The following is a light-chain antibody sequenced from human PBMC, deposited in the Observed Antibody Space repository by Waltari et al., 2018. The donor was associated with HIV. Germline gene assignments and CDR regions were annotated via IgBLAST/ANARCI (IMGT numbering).Light chain of an antibody. CDR2: GAA. CDR1: QSVGSN. Sequence: ETVMTQSPAPLSAPPGETATLSCWASQSVGSNLAWYQQKPGQAPRLLTYGAATRATGVPARFSGSGSGTEFALIISSLQSEDFAIYYCHQYNNWPPWTFGQGTKVEIK. CDR3: HQYNNWPPWT. V-gene: IGKV3-15*01. J-gene: IGKJ1*01.